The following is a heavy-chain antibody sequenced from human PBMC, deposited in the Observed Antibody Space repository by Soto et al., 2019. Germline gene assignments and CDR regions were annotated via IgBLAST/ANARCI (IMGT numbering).Heavy chain of an antibody. Sequence: QLHLVQSGAVVKKPGASVTVSCSASGYPVTAYYMHWVRQAPGRGLEWMGGINPATGAAKYTQTFQGRVTMTRDTSKRTVFMELSGLTSEDTAVFYCARGGGVGVAGSAAFDMWGQGTVVTVSS. CDR2: INPATGAA. J-gene: IGHJ3*02. CDR3: ARGGGVGVAGSAAFDM. D-gene: IGHD3-3*01. V-gene: IGHV1-2*02. CDR1: GYPVTAYY.